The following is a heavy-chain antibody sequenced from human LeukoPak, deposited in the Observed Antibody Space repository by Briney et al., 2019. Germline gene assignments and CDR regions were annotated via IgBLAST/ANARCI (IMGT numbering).Heavy chain of an antibody. V-gene: IGHV3-7*03. Sequence: GGSLRLSCAASGFTFSSYWMSWVRQAPGKGLEWVANIKQDGSEKYYVDSVKGRFTISRDNAKNSLYLQMNSLRAEDTAVYYCARGFKVGAYYYYYYMDVWGKGTTVTISS. CDR1: GFTFSSYW. CDR3: ARGFKVGAYYYYYYMDV. CDR2: IKQDGSEK. D-gene: IGHD1-26*01. J-gene: IGHJ6*03.